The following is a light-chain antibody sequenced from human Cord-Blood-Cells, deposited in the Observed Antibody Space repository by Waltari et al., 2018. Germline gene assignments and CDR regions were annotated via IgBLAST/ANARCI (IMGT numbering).Light chain of an antibody. CDR2: DAS. V-gene: IGKV1-5*01. CDR1: QRISSW. Sequence: DIQMTQSPSTLYASVGDRVTIPCRASQRISSWLAWYQQKPGKAPKLLIYDASSLESGVPSRFSGSGSGTEFTLTISSLQPDDFATYYCQQYNSYSWTFGQGTKVEIK. CDR3: QQYNSYSWT. J-gene: IGKJ1*01.